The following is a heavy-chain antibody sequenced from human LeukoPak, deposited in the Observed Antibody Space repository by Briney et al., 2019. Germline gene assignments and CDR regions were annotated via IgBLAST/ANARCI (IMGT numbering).Heavy chain of an antibody. D-gene: IGHD1-26*01. Sequence: GGSLRLSCAASGFTFSSYTMNWVRQAPGKGLEWVSAISGSGGSTYSADPVKGRFTISRDNSKNTLYLQMDSLRAEDTAVYYCAKAHTGSYLTYFAYWGQGTLVTVSS. J-gene: IGHJ4*02. CDR2: ISGSGGST. CDR1: GFTFSSYT. CDR3: AKAHTGSYLTYFAY. V-gene: IGHV3-23*01.